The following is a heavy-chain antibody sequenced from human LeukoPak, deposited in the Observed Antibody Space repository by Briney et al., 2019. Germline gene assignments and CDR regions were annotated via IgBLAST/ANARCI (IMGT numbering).Heavy chain of an antibody. J-gene: IGHJ5*02. D-gene: IGHD3-9*01. CDR1: GGSISSYY. Sequence: PSETLSLTCTVSGGSISSYYWSWIRQPPGKGLEWIGYIYYSGSTYYNPSLKSRVTISIDTSKNQFSLKLTSVTAADTAVYYCARNQYFDWLPRGFDPWGQGTLVTVSS. V-gene: IGHV4-59*12. CDR3: ARNQYFDWLPRGFDP. CDR2: IYYSGST.